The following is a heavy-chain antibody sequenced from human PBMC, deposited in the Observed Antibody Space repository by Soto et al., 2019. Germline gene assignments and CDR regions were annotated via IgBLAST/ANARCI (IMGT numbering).Heavy chain of an antibody. V-gene: IGHV4-34*01. J-gene: IGHJ6*02. CDR3: ARDGDGRMTTNPYYYYGMDV. D-gene: IGHD2-21*02. CDR2: VSHSGGT. Sequence: SETLSLTCDIYGGSFSDDYWSWIRQPPGKGLEWIGKVSHSGGTSYNPSLRSRVTVSADTSKNQFSLRLTSVTAADTAVYYCARDGDGRMTTNPYYYYGMDVWGPGITVTVSS. CDR1: GGSFSDDY.